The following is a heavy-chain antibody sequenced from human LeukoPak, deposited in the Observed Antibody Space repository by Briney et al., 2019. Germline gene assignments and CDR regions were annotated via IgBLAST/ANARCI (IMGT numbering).Heavy chain of an antibody. Sequence: SVKVSCKASGGTFSSYAISWVRQAPGQGLEWMGGIIPIFGTANYAQKFQGRVTITADESTSTAYMELSSLRSEDTAVYYCARGGLGDYDYYYYYGMDVWGQGTTVAVSS. CDR3: ARGGLGDYDYYYYYGMDV. J-gene: IGHJ6*02. D-gene: IGHD4-17*01. V-gene: IGHV1-69*13. CDR1: GGTFSSYA. CDR2: IIPIFGTA.